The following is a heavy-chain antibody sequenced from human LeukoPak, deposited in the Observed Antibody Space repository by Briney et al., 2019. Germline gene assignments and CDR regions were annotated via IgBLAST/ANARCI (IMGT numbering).Heavy chain of an antibody. CDR1: GFTVSSNY. V-gene: IGHV3-53*05. CDR3: AKPTGYYYDSSAYYPN. D-gene: IGHD3-22*01. J-gene: IGHJ4*02. Sequence: PGGSLRLSCAASGFTVSSNYMSWVRQAPGKGLEWVSVIYSGGSTYYADSVKGRFTISRDNAKNSLYLQMNSLRAEDTALYYCAKPTGYYYDSSAYYPNWGQGTLVTVSS. CDR2: IYSGGST.